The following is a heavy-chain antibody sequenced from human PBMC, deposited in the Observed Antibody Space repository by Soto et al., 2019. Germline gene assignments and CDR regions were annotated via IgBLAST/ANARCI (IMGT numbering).Heavy chain of an antibody. D-gene: IGHD3-16*02. Sequence: ASGKVSCKASGYTFTSYDINWVRQATGQGLAWMGWMNPNSGNTGYAQKFQGRVTMTRNTSISTAYMELSSLRSEDTAVYYCASSQDLGELSLYNWGQGTLVTVSS. CDR2: MNPNSGNT. J-gene: IGHJ4*02. CDR1: GYTFTSYD. V-gene: IGHV1-8*01. CDR3: ASSQDLGELSLYN.